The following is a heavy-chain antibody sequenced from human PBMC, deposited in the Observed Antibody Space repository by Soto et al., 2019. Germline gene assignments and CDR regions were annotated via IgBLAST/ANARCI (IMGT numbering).Heavy chain of an antibody. J-gene: IGHJ4*02. D-gene: IGHD2-8*01. CDR2: ISSTSSAI. CDR1: GFTFSTSS. Sequence: GGSLRLSCAASGFTFSTSSMNLVRQAPGKGLESISYISSTSSAIYYADSVKGRFTISRDNAKNSLFLQMNSLRAEDTAVYYCARGVTAVDYWGQGTLVTVSS. CDR3: ARGVTAVDY. V-gene: IGHV3-48*01.